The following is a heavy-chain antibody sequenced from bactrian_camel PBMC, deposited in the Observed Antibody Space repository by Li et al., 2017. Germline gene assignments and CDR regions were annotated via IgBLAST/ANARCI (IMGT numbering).Heavy chain of an antibody. D-gene: IGHD2*01. CDR2: ISSEGTT. CDR1: GYSSSSVS. J-gene: IGHJ4*01. Sequence: HVQLVESGGGSVQSGGSLRLPCAASGYSSSSVSMGWFRQAPGKGLEWVSVISSEGTTYYADVVKGRFTISRDNAMNTLYLQLNSLKTEDTAMYYCAKASDSLVVLTSPEYNFWGQGTQVTVS. CDR3: AKASDSLVVLTSPEYNF. V-gene: IGHV3S1*01.